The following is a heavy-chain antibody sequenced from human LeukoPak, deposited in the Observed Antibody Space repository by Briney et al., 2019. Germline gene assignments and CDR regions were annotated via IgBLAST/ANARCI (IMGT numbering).Heavy chain of an antibody. CDR3: ARRRTGSNYVYYYYYMDV. CDR2: IDGSGST. V-gene: IGHV4-39*01. Sequence: PSETLSLTCTIAGGSISSSSYYWGWIRQPPGKGLEWIGSIDGSGSTYYNPSLKSRVTISVDTSKNQFSLKLSSVTAADTAVYYCARRRTGSNYVYYYYYMDVWGKGTTVTVSS. J-gene: IGHJ6*03. D-gene: IGHD4-11*01. CDR1: GGSISSSSYY.